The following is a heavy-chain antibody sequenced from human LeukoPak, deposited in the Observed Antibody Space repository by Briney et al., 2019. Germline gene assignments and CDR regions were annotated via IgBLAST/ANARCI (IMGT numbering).Heavy chain of an antibody. D-gene: IGHD2-2*01. Sequence: GGSLRLSCAASGFTFSSYSMNWVRQAPGKGLEWVSSISSSSSYIYYADSVKGRFTISRDNAKNSLYLQMNSLRAEDTAVYYCAKVPAAYNWFDPWGQGTLVTVSS. CDR1: GFTFSSYS. CDR2: ISSSSSYI. V-gene: IGHV3-21*04. J-gene: IGHJ5*02. CDR3: AKVPAAYNWFDP.